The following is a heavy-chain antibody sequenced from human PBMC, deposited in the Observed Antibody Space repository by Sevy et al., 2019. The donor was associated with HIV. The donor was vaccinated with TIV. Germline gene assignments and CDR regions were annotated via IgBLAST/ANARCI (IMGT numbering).Heavy chain of an antibody. J-gene: IGHJ4*02. CDR3: TRGLLTAVTPEYYFDY. CDR2: ITRNSYEAYGGTT. CDR1: GFTFDDYA. V-gene: IGHV3-49*03. D-gene: IGHD2-15*01. Sequence: GGSPRLSCTTSGFTFDDYAMSWFRQAPGKGLEWVAFITRNSYEAYGGTTNYAASVNGRLIISRDDSKSIAHLQMNSLKTEDTAVYYCTRGLLTAVTPEYYFDYWGQGTLVTVSS.